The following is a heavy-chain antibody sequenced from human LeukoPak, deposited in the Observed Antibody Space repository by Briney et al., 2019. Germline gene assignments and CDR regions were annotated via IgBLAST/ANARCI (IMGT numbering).Heavy chain of an antibody. J-gene: IGHJ6*03. CDR1: GGTFSSYA. CDR3: ARDATSSGWQYYYYYMDV. Sequence: ASVKVSCKASGGTFSSYAISWVRQAPGQGLEWMGWINPNSGGTNYAQKFQGRVTMTRDTSISTAYMELSRLRSDDTAVYYCARDATSSGWQYYYYYMDVWGKGTTVTISS. V-gene: IGHV1-2*02. CDR2: INPNSGGT. D-gene: IGHD6-19*01.